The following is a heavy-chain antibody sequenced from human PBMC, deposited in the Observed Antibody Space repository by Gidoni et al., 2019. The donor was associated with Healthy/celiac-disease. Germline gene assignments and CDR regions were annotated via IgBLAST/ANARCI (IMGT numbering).Heavy chain of an antibody. Sequence: EVQLVESGGGLVQPGGSLRLSCAASGFTFSDHYMDWVRQAPGEGLEWVGRTRNKANSYTTEYAASVKGRFTISRDDSKNSLYLQMNSLKTEDTAVYYCARDRGGSSWYSGYYYYYMDVWGKGTTVTVSS. CDR2: TRNKANSYTT. CDR1: GFTFSDHY. CDR3: ARDRGGSSWYSGYYYYYMDV. J-gene: IGHJ6*03. D-gene: IGHD6-13*01. V-gene: IGHV3-72*01.